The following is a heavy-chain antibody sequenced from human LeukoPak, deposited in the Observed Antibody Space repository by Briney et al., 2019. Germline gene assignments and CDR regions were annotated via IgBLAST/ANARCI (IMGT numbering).Heavy chain of an antibody. CDR1: GFTFSRYG. Sequence: GGSLRLSCAPSGFTFSRYGMTWVRQAPGKGLEWVSTISETGDRTYYADSVKGRFTISRDNSENTLFLQLNGLRAEDTAIYFCARGAYCDHWGQGTLVTVSS. D-gene: IGHD2-21*01. CDR2: ISETGDRT. V-gene: IGHV3-23*01. CDR3: ARGAYCDH. J-gene: IGHJ4*02.